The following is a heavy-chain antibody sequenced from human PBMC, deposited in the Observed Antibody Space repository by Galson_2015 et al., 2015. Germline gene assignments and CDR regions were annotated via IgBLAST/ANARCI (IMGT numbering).Heavy chain of an antibody. CDR3: ARDDGAYYAPLH. Sequence: SLRLSCAVSGFTFSNYWMNWVRQVPGKGLVWVSRISPHGTDRAYADPVKGRFTISRDNTKNTVYLQMNNLRVEDTAVYFCARDDGAYYAPLHWGQGTLVAVSS. D-gene: IGHD4-17*01. V-gene: IGHV3-74*01. CDR2: ISPHGTDR. J-gene: IGHJ4*02. CDR1: GFTFSNYW.